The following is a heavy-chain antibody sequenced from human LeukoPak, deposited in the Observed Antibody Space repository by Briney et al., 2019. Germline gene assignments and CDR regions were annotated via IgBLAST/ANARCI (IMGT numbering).Heavy chain of an antibody. CDR1: GGSISSGGYY. Sequence: SQTLSLTCTVSGGSISSGGYYWSWIRQHPGKGLEWIGYIYYSGSTYYNPSLKSRVTISVDTSKNQFSLKLSSVTAADTAVYYCARDASNAGGFDHWGQGTLVTVSS. V-gene: IGHV4-31*03. CDR2: IYYSGST. CDR3: ARDASNAGGFDH. D-gene: IGHD2-2*01. J-gene: IGHJ4*02.